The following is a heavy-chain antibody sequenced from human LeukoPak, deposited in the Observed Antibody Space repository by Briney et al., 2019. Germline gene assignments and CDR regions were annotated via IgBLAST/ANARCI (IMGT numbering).Heavy chain of an antibody. CDR2: ISYDGSNK. D-gene: IGHD2/OR15-2a*01. V-gene: IGHV3-30*18. CDR1: GFTFSSYG. J-gene: IGHJ4*02. CDR3: AKDLVI. Sequence: GGSLRLSCAASGFTFSSYGMHWVRQAPGKGLEWVAVISYDGSNKYYADSVKGRFTISRDNSKNTLYLQMNSLRAEDTAVYYCAKDLVIGGQGTLVTVSS.